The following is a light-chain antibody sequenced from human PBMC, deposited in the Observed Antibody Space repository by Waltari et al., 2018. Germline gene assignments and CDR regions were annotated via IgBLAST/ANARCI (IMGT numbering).Light chain of an antibody. CDR3: QHRDNWLFT. Sequence: EIVLTQSPVTLSLSPGERPTLSCRASQTVGTHLAWYQHQPGQAPRLLIYNASLRASGCPARFSGSGSGTDFTLTISHLEPEDFAFYYCQHRDNWLFTFGPGTKVEVK. V-gene: IGKV3-11*01. J-gene: IGKJ3*01. CDR2: NAS. CDR1: QTVGTH.